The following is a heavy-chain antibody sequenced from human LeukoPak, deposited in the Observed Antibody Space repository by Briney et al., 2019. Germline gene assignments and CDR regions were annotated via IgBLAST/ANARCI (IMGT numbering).Heavy chain of an antibody. CDR3: AKGGYDYVEIGYFDS. CDR2: ISGTGGRT. Sequence: GGSLRLSCAASGFTFSSYAMHWVRQAPGKGLEWVAGISGTGGRTNYADSVKGRFTISRDNPKNTLYLQMNSLRAEDSGLYYCAKGGYDYVEIGYFDSWGQGTLVTVSS. CDR1: GFTFSSYA. D-gene: IGHD5-12*01. J-gene: IGHJ4*02. V-gene: IGHV3-23*01.